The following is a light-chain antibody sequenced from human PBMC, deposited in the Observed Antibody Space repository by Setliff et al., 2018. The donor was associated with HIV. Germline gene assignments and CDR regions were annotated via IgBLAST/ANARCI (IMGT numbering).Light chain of an antibody. CDR1: SNDVGRYDR. J-gene: IGLJ1*01. CDR3: CSNTGSNTFV. V-gene: IGLV2-23*01. CDR2: QAT. Sequence: QSALTQPASVSGSPGQSITISCTGTSNDVGRYDRVSWYQQHPPRAPKLIIYQATRRPSGVSNRFSGSKSGNVASLTISGLQAEDEADYYCCSNTGSNTFVIGTGSKGTGL.